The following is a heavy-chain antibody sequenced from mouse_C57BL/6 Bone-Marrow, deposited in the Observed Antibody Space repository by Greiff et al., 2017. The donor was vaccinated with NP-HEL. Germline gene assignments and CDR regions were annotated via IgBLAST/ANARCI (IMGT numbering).Heavy chain of an antibody. CDR2: IYPGDGDT. J-gene: IGHJ2*01. V-gene: IGHV1-82*01. Sequence: QVQLQQSGPELVKPGASVKISCKASGYAFSSSWMNWVKQRPGKGLEWIGRIYPGDGDTNYNGKFTGKATLTADKSSSTAYMQLSSLTSEDSAVYFCARSDHFDYWGQGTTLTVSS. CDR3: ARSDHFDY. CDR1: GYAFSSSW.